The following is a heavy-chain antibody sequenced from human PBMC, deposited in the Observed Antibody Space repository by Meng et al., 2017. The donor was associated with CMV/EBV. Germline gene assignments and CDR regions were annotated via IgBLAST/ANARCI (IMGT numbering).Heavy chain of an antibody. J-gene: IGHJ4*02. CDR1: GGSISSSSYY. Sequence: HPHLREQCPVLVKPSGTLSPTCTVFGGSISSSSYYWGWIRQPPGKGLEWIGSIYYSGSTYYNPSLKSRVTISVDTSKNQFSLKLSSVTAADTAVYYCVTWLWFGELSGYYFDYWGQGTLVTVSS. CDR3: VTWLWFGELSGYYFDY. D-gene: IGHD3-10*01. V-gene: IGHV4-39*07. CDR2: IYYSGST.